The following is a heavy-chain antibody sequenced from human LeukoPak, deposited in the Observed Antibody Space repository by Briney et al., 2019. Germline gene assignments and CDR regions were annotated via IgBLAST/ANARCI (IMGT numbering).Heavy chain of an antibody. Sequence: GGSLRLSCEASGFTFSSYSMNWVRQAPGKGLEWVSSISSSSSYIYYADSVKGRFTISRDNAKNSLYLQMNSLRAEDTAVYYCARAFDTAMVSMGYWGRGTLVTVSS. CDR2: ISSSSSYI. V-gene: IGHV3-21*01. J-gene: IGHJ4*02. CDR1: GFTFSSYS. CDR3: ARAFDTAMVSMGY. D-gene: IGHD5-18*01.